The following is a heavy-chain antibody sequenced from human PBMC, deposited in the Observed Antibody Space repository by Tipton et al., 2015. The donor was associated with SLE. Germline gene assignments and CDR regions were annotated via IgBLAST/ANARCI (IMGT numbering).Heavy chain of an antibody. CDR2: IYYSGST. D-gene: IGHD6-6*01. J-gene: IGHJ4*02. V-gene: IGHV4-59*08. CDR1: GGSISSYY. Sequence: LRLSCTVSGGSISSYYWSWIRQPPGKGLEWIGYIYYSGSTNYNPSLKSRVTISLDASKSQFSLKLSSVTAADTAVYYCARHCQVYSFVYWGQGTLVTVSS. CDR3: ARHCQVYSFVY.